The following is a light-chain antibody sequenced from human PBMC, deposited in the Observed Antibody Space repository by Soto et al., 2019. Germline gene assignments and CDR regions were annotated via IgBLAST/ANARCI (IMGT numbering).Light chain of an antibody. J-gene: IGLJ2*01. Sequence: QSVLTQPPSVSGAPGQRVTISCTGSSSNIGAGYDVHWYQQLPGTAPKLLIYGNSNRPSGVPDRFSGSKSGSSASLAITGLHAEDDADYYCQSYDSSLHGLVFGGGTKLTVL. CDR3: QSYDSSLHGLV. CDR2: GNS. CDR1: SSNIGAGYD. V-gene: IGLV1-40*01.